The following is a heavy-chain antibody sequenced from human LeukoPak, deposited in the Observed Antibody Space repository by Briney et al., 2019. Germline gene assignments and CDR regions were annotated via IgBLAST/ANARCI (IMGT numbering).Heavy chain of an antibody. CDR3: AKSYSSGWYAGY. CDR1: GFTFSSYA. V-gene: IGHV3-23*01. CDR2: ISGSGGST. J-gene: IGHJ4*02. D-gene: IGHD6-19*01. Sequence: GVSLRLSCAASGFTFSSYAMSWVRQAPGKGLEWVSAISGSGGSTYYADSVKGRFTISRDNSKNTLYLQMNSLRAEDTAVYYCAKSYSSGWYAGYWGQGTLVTVSS.